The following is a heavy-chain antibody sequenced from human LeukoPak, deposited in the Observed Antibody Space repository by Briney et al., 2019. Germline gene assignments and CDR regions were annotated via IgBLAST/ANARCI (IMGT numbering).Heavy chain of an antibody. CDR1: GFPFSSYW. Sequence: QTGGSLRLSCAASGFPFSSYWMHWVRQVPGKGLLWVSRINSDGSATIYADSVRGRFTISRDNAKDTLYLQMSGLRVEDTAVYHCASDSPYYGMDVWGQGTTVTVSS. CDR2: INSDGSAT. CDR3: ASDSPYYGMDV. J-gene: IGHJ6*02. V-gene: IGHV3-74*01.